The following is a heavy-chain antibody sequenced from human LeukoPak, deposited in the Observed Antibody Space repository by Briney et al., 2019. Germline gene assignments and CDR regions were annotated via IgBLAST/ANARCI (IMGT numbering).Heavy chain of an antibody. V-gene: IGHV4-59*12. D-gene: IGHD3-10*01. CDR1: GGSISSYY. J-gene: IGHJ5*01. CDR2: IYYSGST. Sequence: PSETLSLTCTVSGGSISSYYWSWIRQPPGKGLEWIGYIYYSGSTNYNPSLKSRVTMSVDTSKNQFSLKLTSVTAADTAVYYCARERDYGSGSYYSDWFDSWGQGTLVTVSS. CDR3: ARERDYGSGSYYSDWFDS.